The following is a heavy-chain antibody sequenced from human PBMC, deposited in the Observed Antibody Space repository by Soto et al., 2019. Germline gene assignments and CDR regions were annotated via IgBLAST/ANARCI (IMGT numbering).Heavy chain of an antibody. CDR3: TIVRVADSALDH. CDR2: IWYDGSDT. Sequence: TGGSLRLSCAASGFTFSSYGMHWVRQAPGKGLEWVAVIWYDGSDTFYADSVKGRFTISRDNSKNTLFLHMSNLRAEDTAMYYCTIVRVADSALDHWGQGTLVTVSS. V-gene: IGHV3-30*02. CDR1: GFTFSSYG. J-gene: IGHJ4*02. D-gene: IGHD3-10*02.